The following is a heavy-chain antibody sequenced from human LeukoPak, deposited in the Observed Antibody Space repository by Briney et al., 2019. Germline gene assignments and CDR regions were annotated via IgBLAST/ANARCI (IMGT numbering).Heavy chain of an antibody. J-gene: IGHJ4*02. V-gene: IGHV3-74*01. D-gene: IGHD6-13*01. CDR1: GFAFSTNW. CDR2: ISTDARTI. Sequence: QPGEPLRLSCAASGFAFSTNWMHWVRQAPGKGLAWVSHISTDARTITYADFVKGRFTISRDNAKNTLYLQMNSLRAEDTALYYCVRGQATAWGLDYWGQGTLVTVSS. CDR3: VRGQATAWGLDY.